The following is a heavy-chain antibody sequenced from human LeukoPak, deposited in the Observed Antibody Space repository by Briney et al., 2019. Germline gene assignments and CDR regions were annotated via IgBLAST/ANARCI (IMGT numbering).Heavy chain of an antibody. J-gene: IGHJ3*02. D-gene: IGHD6-19*01. Sequence: PSETLSLTCTVSGGSISSSSYYWGWIRQPPGKGLEWIGSIYYSGSIYYNPSLKSRVTISVDTPKNQFSLQLTSVSAADTAVYFCARDRGHERWLVTDAFDIWGQGTMVTVSS. CDR1: GGSISSSSYY. CDR3: ARDRGHERWLVTDAFDI. CDR2: IYYSGSI. V-gene: IGHV4-39*02.